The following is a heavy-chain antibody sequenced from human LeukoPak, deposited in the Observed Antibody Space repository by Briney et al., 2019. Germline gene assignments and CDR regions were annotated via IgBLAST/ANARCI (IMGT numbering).Heavy chain of an antibody. V-gene: IGHV4-31*03. CDR2: IYYSGST. CDR3: ARGPDHYCMDV. J-gene: IGHJ6*02. CDR1: GGSISSGGYY. Sequence: PSETLSLTCTVSGGSISSGGYYWSWIRQHPGKGLEWFGYIYYSGSTYYNPSLKSRVTISVDTSKNQFSLKLSSVTAADTAGYYGARGPDHYCMDVWGQGTTVTVSS.